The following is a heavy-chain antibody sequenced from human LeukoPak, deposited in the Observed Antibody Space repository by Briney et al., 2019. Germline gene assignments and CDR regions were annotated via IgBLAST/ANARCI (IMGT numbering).Heavy chain of an antibody. J-gene: IGHJ4*02. Sequence: SETLTLTCTVSGGSISSYYWSWIRQPAGKGLEWIGRIYTSGSTNYNPSLKSRVTMSVDTSKNQCSLKLSSVTAADTAVYYCVRRARYGDYPFDYWGQGTLVTVSS. CDR2: IYTSGST. CDR3: VRRARYGDYPFDY. D-gene: IGHD4-17*01. CDR1: GGSISSYY. V-gene: IGHV4-4*07.